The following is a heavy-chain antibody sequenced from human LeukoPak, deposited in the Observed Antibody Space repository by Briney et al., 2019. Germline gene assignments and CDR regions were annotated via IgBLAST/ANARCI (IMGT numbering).Heavy chain of an antibody. V-gene: IGHV3-30*02. CDR2: IRYDGSNK. CDR3: ATLPYYYDSSGSYYFDY. D-gene: IGHD3-22*01. J-gene: IGHJ4*02. CDR1: GFTFSSYG. Sequence: GGSLRLSCAASGFTFSSYGMHWVRQAPGKWLEWVSFIRYDGSNKYYADSVKGRFTISRDNSKNTLYLQMNSLRVEDTAVYYCATLPYYYDSSGSYYFDYWGQGTLVTVSS.